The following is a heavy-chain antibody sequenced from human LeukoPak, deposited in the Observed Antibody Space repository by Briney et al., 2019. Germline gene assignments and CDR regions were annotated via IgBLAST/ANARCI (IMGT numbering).Heavy chain of an antibody. CDR2: INPNTGDT. D-gene: IGHD1-26*01. V-gene: IGHV1-2*02. J-gene: IGHJ6*03. CDR3: AKLYSGTDESHYYHMDV. CDR1: GYTFTGYY. Sequence: ASVKVSCKPSGYTFTGYYVHWVRQAPGRGLEWMGWINPNTGDTKYTRKFQGRVTMTRDTSISAASMELSRLRSDDTAVYYCAKLYSGTDESHYYHMDVWSKGTTVIVSS.